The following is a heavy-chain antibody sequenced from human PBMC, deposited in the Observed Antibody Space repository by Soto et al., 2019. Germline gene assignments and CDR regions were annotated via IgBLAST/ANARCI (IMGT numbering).Heavy chain of an antibody. CDR3: AKGASTVFFYYYMDV. D-gene: IGHD2-2*01. V-gene: IGHV3-23*01. Sequence: EVQLLESGGGLVQPGGSLRLSCAASGFTFNDYAMSWVRQAPGKGLECVSAISGSGGPTYYADSVKGRFTISRDNSKNTLFLQVTSLSADATAVYYCAKGASTVFFYYYMDVWGKGTTVTVSS. CDR1: GFTFNDYA. CDR2: ISGSGGPT. J-gene: IGHJ6*03.